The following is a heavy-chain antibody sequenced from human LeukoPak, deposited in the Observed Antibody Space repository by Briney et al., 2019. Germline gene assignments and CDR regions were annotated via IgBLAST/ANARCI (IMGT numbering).Heavy chain of an antibody. D-gene: IGHD3-22*01. J-gene: IGHJ4*02. CDR3: AKDRTPYYYDSSGYYPGVGGPLGY. CDR1: GFTFDDYA. CDR2: ISWNSGSI. V-gene: IGHV3-9*01. Sequence: QPGRSLRLSCAASGFTFDDYAMHWVRQAPGKGLEWVSGISWNSGSIGYADSVKGRFTISRDNAKNSLYLQMNSLRAEDTALYYWAKDRTPYYYDSSGYYPGVGGPLGYWGQGTLVTVSS.